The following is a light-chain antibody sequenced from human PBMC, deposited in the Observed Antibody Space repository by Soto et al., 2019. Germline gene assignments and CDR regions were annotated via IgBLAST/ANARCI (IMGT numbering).Light chain of an antibody. J-gene: IGKJ2*01. V-gene: IGKV3-11*01. Sequence: EIVLTQSPATLSLSPGERATLSCRASQSVSSYLAWYQQKPGQAPRLLIYDASNRATCIPARFSGSGSGTDFTLTISSLGPEDFAVYYCQQGSNWPYTFGQGTKLEIK. CDR1: QSVSSY. CDR2: DAS. CDR3: QQGSNWPYT.